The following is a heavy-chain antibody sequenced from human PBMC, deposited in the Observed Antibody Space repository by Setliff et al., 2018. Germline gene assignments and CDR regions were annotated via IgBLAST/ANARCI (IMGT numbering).Heavy chain of an antibody. J-gene: IGHJ4*02. V-gene: IGHV4-59*01. CDR2: VYSGGSP. CDR1: GGFTSSFY. CDR3: RLWSHSYHNDY. Sequence: PSETLSLTCTISGGFTSSFYWSWIRQAPGKGLDWIGYVYSGGSPNYSPSFKSRVTMSIDTSKNQFSLKLRSVTAADTAVYYCRLWSHSYHNDYWGQGTLVTVSS. D-gene: IGHD3-16*02.